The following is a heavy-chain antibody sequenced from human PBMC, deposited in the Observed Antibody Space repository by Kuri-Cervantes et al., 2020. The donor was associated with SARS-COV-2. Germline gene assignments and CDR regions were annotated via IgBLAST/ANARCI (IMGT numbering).Heavy chain of an antibody. D-gene: IGHD3-16*01. CDR3: ARDLGGVSGPFDY. J-gene: IGHJ4*02. CDR2: ISGSGDNT. Sequence: GGSLRLSCAASRFTFNNYAMSWVRQAPGKGLEWVSGISGSGDNTYYADSVKGRFTISRDNAKNSLYLQMNSLRAEDTAVYYCARDLGGVSGPFDYWGQGTLVTVSS. CDR1: RFTFNNYA. V-gene: IGHV3-23*01.